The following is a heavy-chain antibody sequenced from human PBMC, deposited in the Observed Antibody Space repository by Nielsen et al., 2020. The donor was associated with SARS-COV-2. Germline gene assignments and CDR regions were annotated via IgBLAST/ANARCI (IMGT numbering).Heavy chain of an antibody. CDR1: GYTFTSYY. D-gene: IGHD5-12*01. CDR2: INPSGGST. J-gene: IGHJ6*02. CDR3: AREEVKWLRQNGGMDV. Sequence: ASVKVSCKASGYTFTSYYMHWVRQAPGQGLEWMGIINPSGGSTSYAQKFQGRVTMTRDTSTSTVYMELSSLRSEDTAVYYCAREEVKWLRQNGGMDVWGQGTTVTVSS. V-gene: IGHV1-46*01.